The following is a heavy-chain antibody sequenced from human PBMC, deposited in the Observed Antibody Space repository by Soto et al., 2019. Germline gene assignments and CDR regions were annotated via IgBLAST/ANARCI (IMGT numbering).Heavy chain of an antibody. J-gene: IGHJ6*02. V-gene: IGHV4-59*08. CDR3: ARRVELERYYYGMDV. Sequence: SETLSLTCTVSGGSISSYYWSWIRQPPGKGLEWIGYIYYSGSTNYNPSLKSRVTISVDTSKNQFSLKLSSVTAADTAVYYCARRVELERYYYGMDVWGQGTTVTVSS. D-gene: IGHD1-1*01. CDR1: GGSISSYY. CDR2: IYYSGST.